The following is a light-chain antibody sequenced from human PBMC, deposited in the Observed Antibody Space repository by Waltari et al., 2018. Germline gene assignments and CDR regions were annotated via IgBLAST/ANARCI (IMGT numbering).Light chain of an antibody. V-gene: IGKV3-20*01. CDR1: QSITNNY. CDR3: QKYGSTPRP. Sequence: DIVLTQSPGTLSLSPGERASLSCRASQSITNNYLAWSQQIPGQAPRVLIYHASTRANGIPDRFSGSGSGTDFTLTISRLEPEDFAVYYCQKYGSTPRPFGGGTKVEIK. CDR2: HAS. J-gene: IGKJ4*01.